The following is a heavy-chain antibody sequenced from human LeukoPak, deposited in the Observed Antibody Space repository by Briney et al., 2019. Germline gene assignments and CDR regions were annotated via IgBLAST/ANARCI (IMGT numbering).Heavy chain of an antibody. Sequence: PGESLKISCKGSGYSFNSYWIGWVRQMPGKGLEWMGTIYPGDSETRYSPSFQGQVTISADKSISTAYLQWSSLKASDTAMYYCARLYGSGTYYNVALDFWGQGTLVTVSS. V-gene: IGHV5-51*01. J-gene: IGHJ4*02. CDR1: GYSFNSYW. D-gene: IGHD3-10*01. CDR3: ARLYGSGTYYNVALDF. CDR2: IYPGDSET.